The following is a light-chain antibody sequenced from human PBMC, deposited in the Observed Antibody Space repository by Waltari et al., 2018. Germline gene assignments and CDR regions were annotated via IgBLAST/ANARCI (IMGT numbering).Light chain of an antibody. V-gene: IGLV2-14*01. CDR3: CAYTSSSVSYV. Sequence: QSALTQPASASGSPGQSIATSCTGTSSDVGVSDPVSWYQQPPGKAPNLVIYEVTNRPSGVSNRFSGSKSGNTASLTISGLQAEDEADYYCCAYTSSSVSYVFGTGTKVTVL. CDR2: EVT. CDR1: SSDVGVSDP. J-gene: IGLJ1*01.